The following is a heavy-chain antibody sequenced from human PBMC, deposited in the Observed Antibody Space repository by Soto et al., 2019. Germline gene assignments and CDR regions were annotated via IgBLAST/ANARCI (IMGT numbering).Heavy chain of an antibody. V-gene: IGHV4-39*01. CDR2: IYYIGST. CDR3: ARQRTSVVTQAYFDV. CDR1: GDSISSRIYY. D-gene: IGHD2-21*02. J-gene: IGHJ4*02. Sequence: SETLSLTCTVTGDSISSRIYYWGWIRHPPGKGLEWIGSIYYIGSTYNNPSLRSRVSMSIDTSKDQFSLKLKSVTAADTALYFCARQRTSVVTQAYFDVWGEGAPVTV.